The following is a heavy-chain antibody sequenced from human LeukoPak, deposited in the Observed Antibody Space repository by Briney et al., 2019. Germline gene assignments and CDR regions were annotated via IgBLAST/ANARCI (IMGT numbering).Heavy chain of an antibody. V-gene: IGHV1-18*04. J-gene: IGHJ3*02. CDR1: GYTFTSYG. D-gene: IGHD4-17*01. CDR2: ISAYNGNT. Sequence: ASVKVSCKASGYTFTSYGISWVRQAPGQGLEWMGWISAYNGNTNYAQKLQGRVTMTTDTSTSTAYMGLRSLRSDDTAVYYCARVVHDYGDDDAFDIWGQGTMVTVSS. CDR3: ARVVHDYGDDDAFDI.